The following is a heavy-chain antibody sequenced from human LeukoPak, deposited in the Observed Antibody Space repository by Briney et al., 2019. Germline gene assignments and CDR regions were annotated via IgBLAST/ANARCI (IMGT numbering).Heavy chain of an antibody. J-gene: IGHJ4*02. V-gene: IGHV1-46*01. CDR1: GYTFTSYY. D-gene: IGHD3-22*01. CDR3: ARDLGDYYDSSGYYSNFDY. Sequence: ASAKVSCKASGYTFTSYYMHWVRQAPGQGLEWMGIINPSGGSTSYAQKFQGRVTMTRDTSTSTVYMELSSLRSEDTAVYYCARDLGDYYDSSGYYSNFDYWGQGTLVTVSS. CDR2: INPSGGST.